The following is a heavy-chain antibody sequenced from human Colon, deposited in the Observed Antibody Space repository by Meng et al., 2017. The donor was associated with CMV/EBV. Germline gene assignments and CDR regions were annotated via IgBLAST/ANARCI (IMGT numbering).Heavy chain of an antibody. Sequence: LRLSCGISGDSVSSNSAAWNWIRQSPSRGLEWLGWTYYRSKWYNDYAVSVKSRITINPDTSKNQFSLHLNSVTPEDTAVYYCARDLSGTYFHWGQGTLVTVSS. CDR3: ARDLSGTYFH. J-gene: IGHJ1*01. CDR2: TYYRSKWYN. V-gene: IGHV6-1*01. CDR1: GDSVSSNSAA. D-gene: IGHD1-26*01.